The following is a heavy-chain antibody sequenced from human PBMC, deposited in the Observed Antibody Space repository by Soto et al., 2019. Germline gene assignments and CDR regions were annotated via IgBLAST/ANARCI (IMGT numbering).Heavy chain of an antibody. D-gene: IGHD3-3*01. Sequence: EVQLVESGGGLVQPGGSLRLSCAASGFTVSSNYMSWVRQAPGTGLEWVSVIYSGGSTYYADSVKGRFTISRHSSKNTLYLQMNSLRAEDTAVYYCASVGGSGYYSDFDCWGQGTLVTVSS. CDR3: ASVGGSGYYSDFDC. J-gene: IGHJ4*02. CDR2: IYSGGST. V-gene: IGHV3-53*04. CDR1: GFTVSSNY.